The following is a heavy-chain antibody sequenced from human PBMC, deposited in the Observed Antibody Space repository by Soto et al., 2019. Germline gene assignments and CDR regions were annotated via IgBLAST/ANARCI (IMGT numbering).Heavy chain of an antibody. CDR2: IYPGDSDT. V-gene: IGHV5-51*01. CDR3: ARYGSGSYYVLSAYYYYGMDV. Sequence: GESLKISCKGSGYSFTSYWIGWVRQMPGKGLEWMGIIYPGDSDTRYSPSFQGQVTISADKSISTAYLQWSSLKASDTAMYYCARYGSGSYYVLSAYYYYGMDVWDQGTTVTVSS. J-gene: IGHJ6*02. D-gene: IGHD3-10*01. CDR1: GYSFTSYW.